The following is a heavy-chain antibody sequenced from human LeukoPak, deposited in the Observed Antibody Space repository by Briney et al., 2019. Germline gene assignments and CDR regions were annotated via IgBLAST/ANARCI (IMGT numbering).Heavy chain of an antibody. CDR2: IIPIFGTA. Sequence: SVKVSCKASGGTFSSYAISWVRQAPGQGLEWMGGIIPIFGTANYAQKFQGRVAITTDESTSTAYMELSSLRSEDTAVYYCARKAVGHPYYYYYMDVWGKGTTVTVSS. CDR3: ARKAVGHPYYYYYMDV. D-gene: IGHD4-23*01. V-gene: IGHV1-69*05. J-gene: IGHJ6*03. CDR1: GGTFSSYA.